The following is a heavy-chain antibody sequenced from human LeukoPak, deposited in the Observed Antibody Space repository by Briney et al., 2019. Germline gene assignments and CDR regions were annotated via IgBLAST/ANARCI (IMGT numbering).Heavy chain of an antibody. CDR3: ARDPGYSSSWYPRYFDY. CDR1: GYTFTGCY. V-gene: IGHV1-2*02. Sequence: ASVKVSCKASGYTFTGCYMHWVRQAPGQGLEWMGWINPNSGGTNYAQKFQGRVTMTRDTSISTAYMELSRLRSDDTAVYYCARDPGYSSSWYPRYFDYWGQGTLVTVSS. CDR2: INPNSGGT. D-gene: IGHD6-13*01. J-gene: IGHJ4*02.